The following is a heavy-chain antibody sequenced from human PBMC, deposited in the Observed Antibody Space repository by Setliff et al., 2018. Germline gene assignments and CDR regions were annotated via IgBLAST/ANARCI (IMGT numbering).Heavy chain of an antibody. D-gene: IGHD4-17*01. Sequence: ASVNVSCKASGYPFTNHYIHWVRQAPGQGLEWMGVIHPSGDSTSYAQKFQGRVTMTRDTSTSTVYMELSSLTSEDTAVYYCARWGYYYGGNDYWGQGTLVTVSS. V-gene: IGHV1-46*01. CDR2: IHPSGDST. CDR1: GYPFTNHY. J-gene: IGHJ4*02. CDR3: ARWGYYYGGNDY.